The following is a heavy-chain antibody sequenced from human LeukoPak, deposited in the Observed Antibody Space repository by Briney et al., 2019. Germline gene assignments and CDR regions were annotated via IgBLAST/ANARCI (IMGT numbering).Heavy chain of an antibody. CDR1: GGSISSYY. CDR3: ARHSSGWYNYYYYYMDV. V-gene: IGHV4-59*08. CDR2: IYYSGST. J-gene: IGHJ6*03. D-gene: IGHD6-19*01. Sequence: SETLSLTCTVSGGSISSYYWSWIRQPPGKGLEWTGYIYYSGSTNYNPSLKSRVTISVDTSKNQFSLKLSSVTAADTAVYYCARHSSGWYNYYYYYMDVWGKGTTVTVSS.